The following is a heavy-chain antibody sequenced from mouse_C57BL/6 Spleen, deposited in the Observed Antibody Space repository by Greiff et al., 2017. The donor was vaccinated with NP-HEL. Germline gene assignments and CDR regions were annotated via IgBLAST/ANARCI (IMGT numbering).Heavy chain of an antibody. D-gene: IGHD2-4*01. CDR1: GYTFTDYY. Sequence: VQLQQSGPELVKPGASVKISCKASGYTFTDYYMNWVKQSHGKSLEWIGDINPNNGGTSYNQKFKGKATLTVDKSSSTAYMELRSLTSEDSAVYYCARGGDYDYDDYAMDYWGQGTSVTVSS. J-gene: IGHJ4*01. CDR2: INPNNGGT. CDR3: ARGGDYDYDDYAMDY. V-gene: IGHV1-26*01.